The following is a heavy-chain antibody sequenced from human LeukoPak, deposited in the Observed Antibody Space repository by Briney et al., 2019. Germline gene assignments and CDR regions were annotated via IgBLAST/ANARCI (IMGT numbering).Heavy chain of an antibody. Sequence: SETLSLTCAVSGGSISSGVYSWSWIRQPPGRGWGWIGSIYNSGGTYYNPSLRSRVTLSLDRSNNQFSLTLNSVTAADTAVYYCARGLDYYGSGSYLNNWFDPWGQGTLVTVSS. V-gene: IGHV4-30-2*01. CDR1: GGSISSGVYS. CDR3: ARGLDYYGSGSYLNNWFDP. J-gene: IGHJ5*02. D-gene: IGHD3-10*01. CDR2: IYNSGGT.